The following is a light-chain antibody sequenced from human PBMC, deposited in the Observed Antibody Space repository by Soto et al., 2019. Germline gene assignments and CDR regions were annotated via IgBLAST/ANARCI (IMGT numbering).Light chain of an antibody. CDR2: EVS. V-gene: IGLV2-14*01. CDR1: SSDVGGYNY. CDR3: SSYRGV. J-gene: IGLJ2*01. Sequence: QSALTQPASVSGSPGQSITISCTGTSSDVGGYNYVSWYQQHPGKAPKLXIYEVSNRPSGVSNRFSGSKSGNTASLTISGLQAEDEADYYCSSYRGVFGGGTKLTVL.